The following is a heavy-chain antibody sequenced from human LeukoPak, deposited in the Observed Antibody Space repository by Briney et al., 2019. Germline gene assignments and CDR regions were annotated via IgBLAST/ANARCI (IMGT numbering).Heavy chain of an antibody. Sequence: PSETLSLTCAVYGGSFSGYYWSWIRQPPGKGLEWIGEINHSGSTNYNPSLKSRVTISVDTSKNQFSLKLSSVTAADTAVYYCARNYVWESYRYFYFDYWGQGTLVTVSS. CDR2: INHSGST. D-gene: IGHD3-16*02. CDR3: ARNYVWESYRYFYFDY. CDR1: GGSFSGYY. J-gene: IGHJ4*02. V-gene: IGHV4-34*01.